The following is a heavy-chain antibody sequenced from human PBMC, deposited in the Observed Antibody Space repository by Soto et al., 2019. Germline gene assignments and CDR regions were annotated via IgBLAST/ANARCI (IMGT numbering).Heavy chain of an antibody. CDR3: ARDIGPLKQWLVLGDNWFDP. J-gene: IGHJ5*02. CDR2: INAGNGNT. V-gene: IGHV1-3*01. CDR1: GYTFTSYA. Sequence: GASVKVSCKASGYTFTSYAMHWVRQAPGQRLEWMGWINAGNGNTKYSQKFQGRVTITRDTSASTAYMELSSLRSEDTAVYYCARDIGPLKQWLVLGDNWFDPWGQGTLVTVS. D-gene: IGHD6-19*01.